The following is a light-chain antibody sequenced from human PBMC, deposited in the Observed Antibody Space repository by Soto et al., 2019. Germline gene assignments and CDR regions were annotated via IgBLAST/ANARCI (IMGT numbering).Light chain of an antibody. J-gene: IGKJ5*01. CDR1: QSITRF. Sequence: DIQMTQSPSSLSASVGDRVTITCRASQSITRFLNWYQQKPGKAPKLLIYAASSLQSGVPSRFSGSGSGTHFTLTISSLQPEDFATHYCQQNYSPPPITFGQGTRLEIK. V-gene: IGKV1-39*01. CDR3: QQNYSPPPIT. CDR2: AAS.